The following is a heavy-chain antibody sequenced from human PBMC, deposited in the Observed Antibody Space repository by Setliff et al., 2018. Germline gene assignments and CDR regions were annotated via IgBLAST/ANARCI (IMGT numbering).Heavy chain of an antibody. V-gene: IGHV3-7*03. CDR3: ASGHRYSYLFEY. CDR2: IKRDGREI. CDR1: GFTFSSYW. Sequence: GGSLRLSCAASGFTFSSYWMSWVRQAPGKGLEWVANIKRDGREIYYVDSVKGRFTISRDNAKNSLYLQMNSLRAEDTAVYYCASGHRYSYLFEYWGQGTLVTVSS. J-gene: IGHJ4*02. D-gene: IGHD6-13*01.